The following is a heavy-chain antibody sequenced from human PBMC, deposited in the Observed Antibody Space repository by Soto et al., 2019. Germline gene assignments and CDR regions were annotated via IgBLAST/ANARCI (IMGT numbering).Heavy chain of an antibody. J-gene: IGHJ3*02. CDR1: GFTSTVSS. CDR2: IVVSSGNT. V-gene: IGHV1-58*01. CDR3: AGNYDGNPLVI. Sequence: SVKVSCKASGFTSTVSSVQWVRQARGQRLEWIGWIVVSSGNTNYAQKFQERVTITRDMSTSTAYMELSSLRSEDTAVYYCAGNYDGNPLVIWGQGTMVTVSS. D-gene: IGHD5-12*01.